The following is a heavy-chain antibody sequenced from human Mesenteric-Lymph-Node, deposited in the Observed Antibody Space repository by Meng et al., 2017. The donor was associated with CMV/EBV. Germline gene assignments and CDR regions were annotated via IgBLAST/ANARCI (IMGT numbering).Heavy chain of an antibody. D-gene: IGHD1-26*01. CDR2: IWNDDK. Sequence: WVRQAPGKGLEWVAVIWNDDKRYSPSLKSRLTITKDTSKNQVVLTMTNMDPVDTATYYCARSELLGVGGLDYWGQGTLVTVSS. J-gene: IGHJ4*02. V-gene: IGHV2-5*01. CDR3: ARSELLGVGGLDY.